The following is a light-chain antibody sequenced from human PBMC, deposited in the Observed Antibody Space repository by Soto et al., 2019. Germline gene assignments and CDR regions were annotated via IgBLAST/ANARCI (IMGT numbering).Light chain of an antibody. V-gene: IGKV3-15*01. CDR1: QSVFSN. CDR2: GAS. Sequence: EIVMTQSPATLSVSPGERDTLSCRASQSVFSNLAWYQQKPGQAPRLLIYGASTRATGIPARFSGSGSGTEFTLTISSLQSEDFAVYYCQQYNNWPPWTFGQGTKVEIK. CDR3: QQYNNWPPWT. J-gene: IGKJ1*01.